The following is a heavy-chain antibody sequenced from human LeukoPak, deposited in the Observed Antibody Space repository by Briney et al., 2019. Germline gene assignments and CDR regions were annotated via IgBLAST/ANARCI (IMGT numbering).Heavy chain of an antibody. CDR1: GGTFSSYA. D-gene: IGHD3-3*01. V-gene: IGHV1-69*01. CDR3: ARSSGFMYYDFWRFDY. J-gene: IGHJ4*02. Sequence: GASVKVSCKASGGTFSSYAISWVRQALGQGLEWMGGIIPIFGTANYAQKFQGRVTITADESTSTAYMELSSLRSEDAAVYYCARSSGFMYYDFWRFDYWGQGTLVTVSS. CDR2: IIPIFGTA.